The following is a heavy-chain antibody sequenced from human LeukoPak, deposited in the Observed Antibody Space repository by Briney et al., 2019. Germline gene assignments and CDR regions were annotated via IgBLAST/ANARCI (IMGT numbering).Heavy chain of an antibody. V-gene: IGHV3-30*02. J-gene: IGHJ4*02. D-gene: IGHD2-15*01. CDR3: AKDRDDTCSGGSCYSIDY. Sequence: GGSLRLSCVASGFSFRSYGMHWVRQAPGKGLEWVAFLPSHESYTAYADSVKGRFTISRDNSNNTLYLHMNSLRAEDTAIYYCAKDRDDTCSGGSCYSIDYWGQGTLVTVSS. CDR2: LPSHESYT. CDR1: GFSFRSYG.